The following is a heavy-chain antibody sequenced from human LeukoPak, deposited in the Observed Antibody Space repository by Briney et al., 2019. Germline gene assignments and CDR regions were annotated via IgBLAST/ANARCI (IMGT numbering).Heavy chain of an antibody. CDR2: IYYSGST. D-gene: IGHD6-19*01. CDR3: ARLASSGWSHCDY. J-gene: IGHJ4*02. CDR1: GGSISGYY. V-gene: IGHV4-59*08. Sequence: PSETLSLTCTVSGGSISGYYWSWIRQPPGKGPEWIGYIYYSGSTNHNPSLKSRVTISVDTSKNQFSLKMNSVTAADTAVYYCARLASSGWSHCDYWGQGTLVTVSS.